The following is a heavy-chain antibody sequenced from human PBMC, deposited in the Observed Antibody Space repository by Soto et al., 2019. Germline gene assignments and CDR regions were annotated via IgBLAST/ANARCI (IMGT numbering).Heavy chain of an antibody. Sequence: KPSETLSLTCAVYGGSYSGYYWSWIRQPPGKGLEWIGEINHSGSTNYNPSLKSRVTISVDTSKNQFSLKLSSVTAADTAVYYWARGMYSSSSDGGFLGGGHNWFVPWCQGTLVTVSS. J-gene: IGHJ5*02. V-gene: IGHV4-34*01. D-gene: IGHD6-6*01. CDR1: GGSYSGYY. CDR3: ARGMYSSSSDGGFLGGGHNWFVP. CDR2: INHSGST.